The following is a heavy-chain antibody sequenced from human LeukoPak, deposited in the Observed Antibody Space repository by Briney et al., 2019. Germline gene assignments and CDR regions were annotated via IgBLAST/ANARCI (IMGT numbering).Heavy chain of an antibody. J-gene: IGHJ4*02. D-gene: IGHD3-10*01. CDR1: GYSISSGYY. CDR2: IYHSGST. Sequence: PSETLSLTCTVSGYSISSGYYWGWIRQPPGKGLEWIGSIYHSGSTYYNPSLKSRVTISVDTSKNEFSLKLTSVTAADTAVYYCAREANYYGSGSYFEGTFDYWGQGSLVTVSS. CDR3: AREANYYGSGSYFEGTFDY. V-gene: IGHV4-38-2*02.